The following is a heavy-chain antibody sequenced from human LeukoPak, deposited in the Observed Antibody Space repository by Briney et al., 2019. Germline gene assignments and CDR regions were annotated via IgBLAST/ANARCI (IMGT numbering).Heavy chain of an antibody. CDR2: ITPSGTDT. D-gene: IGHD3-10*01. Sequence: TGGSLRLSCAASGFSIFTYPMAWVRQAPGKGLQWVSTITPSGTDTFYADSVKGRFTIFRDNSKNTLYLQMNSLRPEDTAVYYCAKDWNYYGSGSYYDSWGYWGQGTLVTVSS. CDR1: GFSIFTYP. V-gene: IGHV3-23*01. J-gene: IGHJ4*02. CDR3: AKDWNYYGSGSYYDSWGY.